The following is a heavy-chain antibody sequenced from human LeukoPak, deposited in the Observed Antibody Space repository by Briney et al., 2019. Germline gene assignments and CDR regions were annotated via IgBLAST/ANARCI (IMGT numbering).Heavy chain of an antibody. J-gene: IGHJ4*02. V-gene: IGHV3-23*01. D-gene: IGHD2-21*01. CDR1: GFTFSSYA. Sequence: PGGSLRLSCAASGFTFSSYAMTWVRQAPGKGLEWVSSIGTSGNTYYADSVKGRFAISKDNSKNPLSLQMNSLRAEDTAMYFCAKGGISESGLDYWGQGTLITVSA. CDR2: IGTSGNT. CDR3: AKGGISESGLDY.